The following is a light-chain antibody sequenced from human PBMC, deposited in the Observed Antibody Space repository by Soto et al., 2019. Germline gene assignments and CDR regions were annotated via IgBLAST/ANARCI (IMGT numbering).Light chain of an antibody. V-gene: IGKV3-15*01. CDR1: HRVGVC. CDR3: QQYNNWPLT. CDR2: GAS. J-gene: IGKJ4*01. Sequence: MLMTQSPATRSVSAGESAALSCRASHRVGVCLAWYQQRPGQAPRLVIYGASTRATGVPARFSGSGSGTVFTLTISSLQSEDFAVYYCQQYNNWPLTFGGGTKVDI.